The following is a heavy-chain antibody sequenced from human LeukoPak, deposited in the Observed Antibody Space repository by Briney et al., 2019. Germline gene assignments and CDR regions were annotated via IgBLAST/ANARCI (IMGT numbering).Heavy chain of an antibody. J-gene: IGHJ4*02. V-gene: IGHV3-23*01. Sequence: GGSLRLSCAASEFTFSSYAMSWVRQAPGKGLEWVSVISGSGGSTYYADSVKGRFTISRDNSKNTLYLQMNSLRAEGTAVYYCAKDLAYCGGNCYSGFDYWGQGTLVTVSS. CDR2: ISGSGGST. CDR3: AKDLAYCGGNCYSGFDY. D-gene: IGHD2-21*02. CDR1: EFTFSSYA.